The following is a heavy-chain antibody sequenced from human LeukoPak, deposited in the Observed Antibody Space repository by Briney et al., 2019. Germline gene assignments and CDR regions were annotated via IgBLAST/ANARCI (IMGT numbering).Heavy chain of an antibody. J-gene: IGHJ5*02. CDR2: IIPIFGTA. Sequence: GASVKVSCKASGGTFSSYAISWVRQAPGQGLEWMGGIIPIFGTANYAQKFQGRVTITADESTSTAYMELSSLRSEDTAVYYCARDPHSYGYYNWFDPWGQGTLVTVSS. D-gene: IGHD5-18*01. CDR3: ARDPHSYGYYNWFDP. CDR1: GGTFSSYA. V-gene: IGHV1-69*13.